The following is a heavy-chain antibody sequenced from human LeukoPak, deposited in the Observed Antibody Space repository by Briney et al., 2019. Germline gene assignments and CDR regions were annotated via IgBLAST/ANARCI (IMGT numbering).Heavy chain of an antibody. J-gene: IGHJ4*02. Sequence: SETLSLTCTVSIGSVNSGAYYWGWVRQPPGKGLEWIGSIHSSGSTYYNPVLKSRVTISIDTSKNQFSLKLSSVTAADRAVYYCAKHEGSYYDKSGYTFDFWGQGTLVTVSS. V-gene: IGHV4-39*01. CDR2: IHSSGST. CDR3: AKHEGSYYDKSGYTFDF. D-gene: IGHD3-22*01. CDR1: IGSVNSGAYY.